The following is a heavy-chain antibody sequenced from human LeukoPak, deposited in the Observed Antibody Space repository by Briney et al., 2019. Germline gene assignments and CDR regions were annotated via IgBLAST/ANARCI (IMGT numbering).Heavy chain of an antibody. D-gene: IGHD3-22*01. CDR3: EKDRYYDSSEFDY. Sequence: PGGSLRLACAASGFTLSSYAMGWVRQAPGKGLEWVSAISGSGDSTYYAHSVKGRFTIYRDNSKNTLYLQMNSLRAEDTAVYYCEKDRYYDSSEFDYWGQGTLVTVSS. V-gene: IGHV3-23*01. J-gene: IGHJ4*02. CDR2: ISGSGDST. CDR1: GFTLSSYA.